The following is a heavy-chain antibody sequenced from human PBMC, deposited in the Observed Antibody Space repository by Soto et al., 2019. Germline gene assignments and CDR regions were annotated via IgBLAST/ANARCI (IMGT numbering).Heavy chain of an antibody. CDR3: ARAINYYDSSGDSWFDP. CDR2: IYHTGTT. Sequence: SETLSRTGTGSGGSINSGYYSWTWIRQPPGKGLEWIGYIYHTGTTYYNTSLKSRVTISVDRSKNQFSLKLSSVTAADTAVYYCARAINYYDSSGDSWFDPWGQGTLVTISS. CDR1: GGSINSGYYS. V-gene: IGHV4-30-2*01. D-gene: IGHD3-22*01. J-gene: IGHJ5*02.